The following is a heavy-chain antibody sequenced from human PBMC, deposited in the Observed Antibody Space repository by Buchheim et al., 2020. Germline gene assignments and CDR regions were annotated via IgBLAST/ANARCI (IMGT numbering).Heavy chain of an antibody. CDR3: ARDQALSGYSYGIIDY. Sequence: QVQLVQSGAEVKKPGASVKVSCKASGYTFTGYYMHWVRQAPGQGLEWMGWINPNSGGTNYAQKFQGRVTMTRDTAISIAYMELTRLRSDDTAVYYCARDQALSGYSYGIIDYWGQGTL. J-gene: IGHJ4*02. V-gene: IGHV1-2*02. D-gene: IGHD5-18*01. CDR1: GYTFTGYY. CDR2: INPNSGGT.